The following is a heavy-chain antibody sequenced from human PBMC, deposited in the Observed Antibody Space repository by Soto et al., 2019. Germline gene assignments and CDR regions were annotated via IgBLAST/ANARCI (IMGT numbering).Heavy chain of an antibody. D-gene: IGHD4-17*01. J-gene: IGHJ4*02. V-gene: IGHV3-48*02. Sequence: EVQLLESGGGLVHPGGSLRLSCVASGFGFSDYSMHWVRQAPGKGLEWVSYITSSGDSIYYTDSIKGRFTVSRDNANNSLFLQMNSLREEDTAVYYCARLPKGSTVTSWGQGTLVTVSS. CDR1: GFGFSDYS. CDR2: ITSSGDSI. CDR3: ARLPKGSTVTS.